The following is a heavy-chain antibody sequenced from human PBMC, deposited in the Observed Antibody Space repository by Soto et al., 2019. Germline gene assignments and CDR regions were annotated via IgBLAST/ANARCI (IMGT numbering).Heavy chain of an antibody. D-gene: IGHD2-15*01. CDR2: IYHSGST. V-gene: IGHV4-30-2*01. CDR1: GGSISSGGYS. Sequence: SETLSLTCAVSGGSISSGGYSWSWIRQPPGKGLEWIGYIYHSGSTYYNPSLKSRVTISVDRSKNQFSLKLSSVTAADTAVYYCARGGSTRWFDPWGQGTLVTVSS. CDR3: ARGGSTRWFDP. J-gene: IGHJ5*02.